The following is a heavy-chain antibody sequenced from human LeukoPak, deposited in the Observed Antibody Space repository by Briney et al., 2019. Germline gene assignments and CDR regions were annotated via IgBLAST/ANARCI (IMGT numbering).Heavy chain of an antibody. Sequence: SETLSLTCTVSGGSISSGSCYWSWIRQPAGKGLEWIGRIYTSGSTNYNPSLKSRVTISVDTSKNQFSLKLSSVTAADTAVYYCASEGGSHGALDYWGQGTLVTVSS. J-gene: IGHJ4*02. V-gene: IGHV4-61*02. CDR3: ASEGGSHGALDY. CDR1: GGSISSGSCY. CDR2: IYTSGST. D-gene: IGHD1-26*01.